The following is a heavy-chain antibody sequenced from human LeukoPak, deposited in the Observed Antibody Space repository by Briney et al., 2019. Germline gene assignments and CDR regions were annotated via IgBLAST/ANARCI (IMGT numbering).Heavy chain of an antibody. CDR2: ISSSGSTI. D-gene: IGHD3-10*01. CDR3: ARDMVRGVIIDY. V-gene: IGHV3-48*03. CDR1: GFTFSSYE. J-gene: IGHJ4*02. Sequence: QPGGSLRLSSAASGFTFSSYEMNWARQAPVEGMEWVSYISSSGSTIYYADSVKGRFTISRDNAKNSLYLQMNSLRAEDTAVYYCARDMVRGVIIDYWGQGTLVTVSS.